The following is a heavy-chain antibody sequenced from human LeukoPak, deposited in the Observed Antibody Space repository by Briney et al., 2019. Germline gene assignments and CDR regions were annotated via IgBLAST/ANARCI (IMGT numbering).Heavy chain of an antibody. Sequence: GGSLRLSCAASGFTFSSYSMNWVRQAPGKGLEWVSYISSSSSTIYYADSVKGRFTISRDNAKNSLYLQMNSLRAEDTAVYYCARVNWFCSSTSCYLDYWGQGTLVTVSS. CDR1: GFTFSSYS. CDR3: ARVNWFCSSTSCYLDY. V-gene: IGHV3-48*04. D-gene: IGHD2-2*01. J-gene: IGHJ4*02. CDR2: ISSSSSTI.